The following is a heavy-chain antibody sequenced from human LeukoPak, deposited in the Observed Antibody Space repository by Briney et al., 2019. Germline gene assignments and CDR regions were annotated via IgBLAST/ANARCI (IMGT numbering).Heavy chain of an antibody. Sequence: GGSLRLSCAASGFTFSSDAMSWGRQAPGKGLEWVSAISGSGGSTYYADSVKGRFTISRDNSKNTLYLQMNSLRAEDTAVYYCAKVVGPAAHYDYWGQGTLVTVSS. CDR2: ISGSGGST. D-gene: IGHD2-2*01. CDR3: AKVVGPAAHYDY. CDR1: GFTFSSDA. V-gene: IGHV3-23*01. J-gene: IGHJ4*02.